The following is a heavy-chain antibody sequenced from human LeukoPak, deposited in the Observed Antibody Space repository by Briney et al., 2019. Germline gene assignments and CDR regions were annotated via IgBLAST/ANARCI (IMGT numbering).Heavy chain of an antibody. J-gene: IGHJ5*02. Sequence: ASVKVSCKXSGYTFTGHYMHWVRQAPGQGLEWMGRINPNSGGTNYAQKFQGRVTMTRDTSISTAYMELSRLRSDDTAVYYCASSGGYSYGYHSWGQGTLVTVSS. CDR2: INPNSGGT. CDR3: ASSGGYSYGYHS. D-gene: IGHD5-18*01. V-gene: IGHV1-2*06. CDR1: GYTFTGHY.